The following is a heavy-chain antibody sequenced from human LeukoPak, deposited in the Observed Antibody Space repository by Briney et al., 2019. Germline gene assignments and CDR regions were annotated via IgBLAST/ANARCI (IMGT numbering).Heavy chain of an antibody. CDR2: ISSSSSYI. CDR1: GFPFSSYS. V-gene: IGHV3-21*01. CDR3: ARDKSGSGIAVANDAFDI. Sequence: GGSLRLSCAASGFPFSSYSMNWVRQAPGKGLEWVSSISSSSSYIYYADSVKGRFTISRDNAKNSLYLQMNSLRAEDTAVYYCARDKSGSGIAVANDAFDIWGQGTMVTVSS. D-gene: IGHD6-19*01. J-gene: IGHJ3*02.